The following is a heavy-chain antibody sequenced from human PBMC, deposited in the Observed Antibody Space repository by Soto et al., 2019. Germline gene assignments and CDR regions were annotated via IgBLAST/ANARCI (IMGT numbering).Heavy chain of an antibody. CDR2: IVSDGTTT. CDR3: ARAKGTSGAFDI. CDR1: GFTLSTYW. V-gene: IGHV3-74*01. D-gene: IGHD7-27*01. Sequence: DVQLVESGGGLFQPGGSLRLSCAASGFTLSTYWMHWVRQAPGKGLVWVSRIVSDGTTTNYADSVKGRFTISRDNAKNTLYLQMNSLRAEDTAVYYCARAKGTSGAFDIWGQGTMVTVSS. J-gene: IGHJ3*02.